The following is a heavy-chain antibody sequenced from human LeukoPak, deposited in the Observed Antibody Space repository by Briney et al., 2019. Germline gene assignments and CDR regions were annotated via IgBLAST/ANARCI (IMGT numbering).Heavy chain of an antibody. Sequence: GGSLRLSCAASGFTFSNAWMSWVRQAPGKGLEWVGRIKSKTDGGTTDYAAPVKGRFTISRDDSKNTLYLQMNSLKTEDTAVYYCTTDLWANYYDSSGYEDYWGQGTLVTVSS. CDR3: TTDLWANYYDSSGYEDY. D-gene: IGHD3-22*01. CDR2: IKSKTDGGTT. V-gene: IGHV3-15*01. J-gene: IGHJ4*02. CDR1: GFTFSNAW.